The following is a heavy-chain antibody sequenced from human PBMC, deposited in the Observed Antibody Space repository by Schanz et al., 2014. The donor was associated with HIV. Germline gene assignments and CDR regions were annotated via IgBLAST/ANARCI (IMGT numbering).Heavy chain of an antibody. V-gene: IGHV1-69*01. D-gene: IGHD6-6*01. CDR1: GGRFSSYA. CDR3: ARSETIAARPVWYFDL. CDR2: IAPIFGTP. J-gene: IGHJ2*01. Sequence: QVQLVQSGAEVKKPGSSVKVSCESSGGRFSSYAINWVRQAPGQGLEWMGGIAPIFGTPNYAQNFQGRVTITADESASTAYMELSSLRSEDRAVYYCARSETIAARPVWYFDLWGRGTLVTVSS.